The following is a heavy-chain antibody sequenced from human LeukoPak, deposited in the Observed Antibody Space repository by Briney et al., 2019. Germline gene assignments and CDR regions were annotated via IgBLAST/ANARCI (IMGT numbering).Heavy chain of an antibody. CDR3: ACNVYWGSYRYTLDY. V-gene: IGHV3-21*01. J-gene: IGHJ4*02. D-gene: IGHD3-16*02. Sequence: PGGSLRLSCAASGFTFSSYSMNWVRQAPGKGLERVSSISSSSSYIYYADSVKGRFTISRDNAKDSLYLQMNSLRAEDTAVYYCACNVYWGSYRYTLDYWGQGTLVTVSS. CDR1: GFTFSSYS. CDR2: ISSSSSYI.